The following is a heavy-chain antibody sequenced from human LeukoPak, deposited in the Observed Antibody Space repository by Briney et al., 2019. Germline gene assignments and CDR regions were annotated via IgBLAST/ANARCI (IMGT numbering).Heavy chain of an antibody. CDR1: GFTFNIYA. Sequence: GGSPRLSCAASGFTFNIYATSWVRQAPGKGLEWVSAISGSGGTTYYTDSVKGRFTISRDNSKNTLYLQMNSLGAEDTAVYYCVTMSGGASSDWLKYFDYWGQGTLVTVSS. J-gene: IGHJ4*02. CDR3: VTMSGGASSDWLKYFDY. CDR2: ISGSGGTT. D-gene: IGHD6-19*01. V-gene: IGHV3-23*01.